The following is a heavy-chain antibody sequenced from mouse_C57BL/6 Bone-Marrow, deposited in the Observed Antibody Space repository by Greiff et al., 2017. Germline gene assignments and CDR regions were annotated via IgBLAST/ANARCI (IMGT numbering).Heavy chain of an antibody. D-gene: IGHD2-2*01. Sequence: QVQLQQSGPELVKPGASVKISCKASGYAFSSSWMNRVKQRPGKGLEWIGRIYPGDGDTNYNGKFKGKATLTADKSSSTAYMQLSSLTSEDSAVYFCARGGVTSGYWGQGTTLTVSS. CDR2: IYPGDGDT. V-gene: IGHV1-82*01. CDR3: ARGGVTSGY. CDR1: GYAFSSSW. J-gene: IGHJ2*01.